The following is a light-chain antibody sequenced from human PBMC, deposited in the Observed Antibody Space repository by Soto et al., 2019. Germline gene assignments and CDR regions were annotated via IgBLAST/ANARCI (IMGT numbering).Light chain of an antibody. J-gene: IGKJ5*01. Sequence: EIVMTQSPGTLSLSPGERATLSCRASQSVSNNYLAWYQQKPGQAPRLLIYGASTRATGIPARFSGSGSGTEFTLTISSLQSEDFAVYYCHQYNNWPTFGQGTRLEIK. CDR3: HQYNNWPT. CDR2: GAS. V-gene: IGKV3-15*01. CDR1: QSVSNN.